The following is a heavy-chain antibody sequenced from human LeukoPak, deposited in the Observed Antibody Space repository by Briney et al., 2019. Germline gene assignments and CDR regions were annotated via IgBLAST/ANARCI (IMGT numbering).Heavy chain of an antibody. J-gene: IGHJ4*02. CDR3: ARGKTMGDY. V-gene: IGHV1-46*01. CDR2: VNPSGGST. CDR1: GYTFIIYY. D-gene: IGHD4/OR15-4a*01. Sequence: ASVKVSCKASGYTFIIYYIHWVRQAPGQGLEWMGTVNPSGGSTNYAQKFQGGITMTRDTSTSTVYMELSSLRSEDTAVYYCARGKTMGDYWGQGTLVTVSS.